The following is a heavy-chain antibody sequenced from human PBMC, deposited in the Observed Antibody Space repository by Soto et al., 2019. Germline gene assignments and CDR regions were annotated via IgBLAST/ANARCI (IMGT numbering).Heavy chain of an antibody. CDR3: EGVHSFRGMDV. CDR1: GDSVSSNSAA. Sequence: PSQTLSLTCVISGDSVSSNSAAWIWIRQSPSRGLEWLGRTYYRSKWYNDYAVSVKSRITINPDTSKNQFSLHLDSVIPEDTALYYCEGVHSFRGMDVWGQGTPVTVSS. D-gene: IGHD3-16*01. CDR2: TYYRSKWYN. J-gene: IGHJ6*02. V-gene: IGHV6-1*01.